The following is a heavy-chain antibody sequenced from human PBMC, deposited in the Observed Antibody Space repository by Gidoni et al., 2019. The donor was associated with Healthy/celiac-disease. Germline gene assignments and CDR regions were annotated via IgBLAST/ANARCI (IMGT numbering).Heavy chain of an antibody. D-gene: IGHD6-13*01. CDR1: GYTFTSYD. CDR2: MNPHSGNT. Sequence: QVQLVQSGAEVKQPGASVKFSCTASGYTFTSYDINWVRQATGQGLEWLGWMNPHSGNTGYAQKFQGRVTMTRNTSISTAYMELSSVRSEDTAVYYCAREGGIYYYYGMDVWGQGTTVTVSS. J-gene: IGHJ6*02. V-gene: IGHV1-8*01. CDR3: AREGGIYYYYGMDV.